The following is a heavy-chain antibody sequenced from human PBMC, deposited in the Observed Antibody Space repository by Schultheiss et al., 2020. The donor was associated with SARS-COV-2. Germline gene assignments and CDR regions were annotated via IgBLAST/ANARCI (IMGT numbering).Heavy chain of an antibody. CDR3: ASRLYSSGWSKLDY. D-gene: IGHD6-19*01. Sequence: ASVKVSCKASGYTFTSYGITWVRQAPGQGLEWMGWISVYKGNTNYAQKFQGRVTITADESTSTAYMELSSLRSEDTAVYYCASRLYSSGWSKLDYWGQGTLVTVSS. CDR2: ISVYKGNT. V-gene: IGHV1-18*04. J-gene: IGHJ4*02. CDR1: GYTFTSYG.